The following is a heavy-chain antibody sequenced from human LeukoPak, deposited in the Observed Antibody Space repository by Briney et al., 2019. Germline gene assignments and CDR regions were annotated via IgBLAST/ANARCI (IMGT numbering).Heavy chain of an antibody. D-gene: IGHD3-3*01. J-gene: IGHJ4*02. CDR3: AKARGLEFWSATVH. Sequence: GRSLRLSRAASGFTFDDYGMHWVRQAPGKGLEWVSGISWNGGSIGYADSVKGRFTISRDNAKNSLYLQMNSLRPEDTAYYYCAKARGLEFWSATVHWDQGTLVTVSS. CDR2: ISWNGGSI. V-gene: IGHV3-9*01. CDR1: GFTFDDYG.